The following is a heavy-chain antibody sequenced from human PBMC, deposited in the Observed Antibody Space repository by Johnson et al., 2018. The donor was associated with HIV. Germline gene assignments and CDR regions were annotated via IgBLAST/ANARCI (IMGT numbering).Heavy chain of an antibody. V-gene: IGHV3-64*01. CDR3: ARARYTSDWYLYDAFDL. CDR2: ISSKGGST. J-gene: IGHJ3*01. D-gene: IGHD6-13*01. CDR1: GFTFSSYA. Sequence: VQLVESGGGVVQPVGSLRLSCAASGFTFSSYAMYWVRQAPGKGLEYVSAISSKGGSTYYANSVKGRFTISRDNSKNTLYLQMGSLRTEDMAVYHCARARYTSDWYLYDAFDLWGQGTMVTVSS.